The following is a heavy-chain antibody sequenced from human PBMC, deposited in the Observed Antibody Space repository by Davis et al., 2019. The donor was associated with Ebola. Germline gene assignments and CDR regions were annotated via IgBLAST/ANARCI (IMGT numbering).Heavy chain of an antibody. Sequence: MPSETLSLTCAVYGGSFSGYYWSWIRQPPGKGLEWIGEINHSGSTNYNPSLKSRVTISVDTSKNQFSLKLSSVTAADTAVYYCARLPYDSSGFDYWGQGTLVTVSS. D-gene: IGHD3-22*01. V-gene: IGHV4-34*01. J-gene: IGHJ4*02. CDR3: ARLPYDSSGFDY. CDR1: GGSFSGYY. CDR2: INHSGST.